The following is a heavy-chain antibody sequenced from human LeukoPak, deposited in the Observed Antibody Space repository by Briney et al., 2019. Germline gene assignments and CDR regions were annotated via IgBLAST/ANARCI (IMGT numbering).Heavy chain of an antibody. Sequence: ASVKVSCKASGYSFTGYGISWVRQAPGQGLEWMGWISAYDGDTKYAQNLQGGVTLTTDTSTTTAYMELRSLRSDDTAVYYCARGGYYFGSGSHRWNWFDPWGQGTLVTVSS. D-gene: IGHD3-10*01. CDR3: ARGGYYFGSGSHRWNWFDP. CDR2: ISAYDGDT. J-gene: IGHJ5*02. V-gene: IGHV1-18*01. CDR1: GYSFTGYG.